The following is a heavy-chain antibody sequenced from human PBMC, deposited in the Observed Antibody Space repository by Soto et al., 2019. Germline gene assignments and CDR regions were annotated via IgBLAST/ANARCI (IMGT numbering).Heavy chain of an antibody. J-gene: IGHJ4*02. V-gene: IGHV5-51*01. CDR3: ARLHSGTARPDY. Sequence: PGESLKISCKASGYTYTNYWLGWVRQMPGKGLEWMGILYPGDSDTRYSPSFEGQATISADKSITTAYLQWSSLRASDTAMYYCARLHSGTARPDYWGQGTQVTVS. CDR2: LYPGDSDT. CDR1: GYTYTNYW. D-gene: IGHD6-19*01.